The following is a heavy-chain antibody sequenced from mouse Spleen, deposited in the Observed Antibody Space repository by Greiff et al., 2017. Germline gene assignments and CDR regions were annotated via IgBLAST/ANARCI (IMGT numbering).Heavy chain of an antibody. V-gene: IGHV1-15*01. CDR1: GYTFTDYE. Sequence: VKLMESGAELVRPGASVTLSCKASGYTFTDYEMHWVKQTPVHGLEWIGAIDPETGGTAYNQKFKGKAILTADKSSSTAYMELRSLTSEDSAVYYCTRRGTGTAGYFDYWGQGTTLTVSS. J-gene: IGHJ2*01. D-gene: IGHD4-1*01. CDR3: TRRGTGTAGYFDY. CDR2: IDPETGGT.